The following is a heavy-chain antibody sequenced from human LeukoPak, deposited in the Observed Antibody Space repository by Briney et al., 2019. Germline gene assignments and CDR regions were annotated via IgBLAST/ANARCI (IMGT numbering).Heavy chain of an antibody. CDR3: ARGRPHGNDY. CDR2: IASDGSST. J-gene: IGHJ4*02. D-gene: IGHD4-23*01. Sequence: GGSLRLSCVASGFTFSTYWMHWVRRAPGKGLVWVSRIASDGSSTTYADSVKGRFSISRDNAKNTLYLQMNSLRVEDTAVYYCARGRPHGNDYWGQGTLVTVSS. V-gene: IGHV3-74*01. CDR1: GFTFSTYW.